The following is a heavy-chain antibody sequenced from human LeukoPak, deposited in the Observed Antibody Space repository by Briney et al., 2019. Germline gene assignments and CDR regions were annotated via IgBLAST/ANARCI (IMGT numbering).Heavy chain of an antibody. CDR3: ARASRVWNDDFDY. D-gene: IGHD1-1*01. CDR1: GYTFTSYG. Sequence: ASVKVSCKASGYTFTSYGINWVRQATGQGLEWMGWMNPNSGNTGYAQKFQGRVTMTRNTSISTAYMELSSLRSEDTAVYYCARASRVWNDDFDYWGQGTQVTVSS. CDR2: MNPNSGNT. V-gene: IGHV1-8*01. J-gene: IGHJ4*02.